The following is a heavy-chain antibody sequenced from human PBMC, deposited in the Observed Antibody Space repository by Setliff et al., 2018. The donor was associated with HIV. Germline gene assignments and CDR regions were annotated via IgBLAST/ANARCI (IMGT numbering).Heavy chain of an antibody. V-gene: IGHV3-7*01. CDR3: ARWGSGSYERVFDY. CDR1: GFTFSDYS. Sequence: GGSLRLSCTASGFTFSDYSMSGIRQAPGKGLEWVANVKQDGTETLYVDSVKGRFTISRDNANYLVYLQMNSLRVEDTAVYFCARWGSGSYERVFDYWGQGMLVTVSS. J-gene: IGHJ4*02. CDR2: VKQDGTET. D-gene: IGHD1-26*01.